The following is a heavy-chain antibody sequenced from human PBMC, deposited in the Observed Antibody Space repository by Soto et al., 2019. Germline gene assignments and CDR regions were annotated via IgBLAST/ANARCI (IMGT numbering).Heavy chain of an antibody. CDR2: INVGTGYT. J-gene: IGHJ3*01. V-gene: IGHV1-3*01. D-gene: IGHD3-22*01. Sequence: VHLVQSGAEVKKPGASVKVSCRASGYTFTSDAMHWVRQAPGQGLEWLGWINVGTGYTTFSQKFQGRVPITRVTSASTAYMELSSLRSEDTAIYCCARAGAWGSNYDDAAFDAWGQGTKVTVSS. CDR3: ARAGAWGSNYDDAAFDA. CDR1: GYTFTSDA.